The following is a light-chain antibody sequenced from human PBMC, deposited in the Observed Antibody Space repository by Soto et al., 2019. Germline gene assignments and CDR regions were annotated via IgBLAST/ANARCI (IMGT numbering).Light chain of an antibody. J-gene: IGLJ1*01. Sequence: LTQPPYLSGPPAHSISISCSGTSSDIGSYDHVAWYQQFPGKSPKLIIYAVSDRPSGVSDRFSGSKSGISASLTISGLQTEDEADYYRISYTDRQSYLFGTGTKVTVL. CDR2: AVS. V-gene: IGLV2-14*03. CDR1: SSDIGSYDH. CDR3: ISYTDRQSYL.